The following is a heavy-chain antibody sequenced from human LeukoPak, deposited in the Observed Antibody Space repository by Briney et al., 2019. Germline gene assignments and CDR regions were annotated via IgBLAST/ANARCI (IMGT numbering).Heavy chain of an antibody. CDR3: ARDDRSQGYYGSGSPALDI. V-gene: IGHV4-30-2*01. CDR2: IYHSGST. J-gene: IGHJ3*02. CDR1: GGSISSGGYY. D-gene: IGHD3-10*01. Sequence: PSETLSLTCTVSGGSISSGGYYWSWIRQPPGKGLEWIGYIYHSGSTYYNPSLKSRVTISVDRSKNQFSLKLSSVTAADTAVYYCARDDRSQGYYGSGSPALDIWGQGTMVTVSS.